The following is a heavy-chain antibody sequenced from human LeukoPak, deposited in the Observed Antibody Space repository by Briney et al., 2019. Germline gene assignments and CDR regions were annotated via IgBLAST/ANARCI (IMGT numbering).Heavy chain of an antibody. D-gene: IGHD6-19*01. V-gene: IGHV1-24*01. CDR3: AGSLAVAESNYYHGFAF. Sequence: ASVKVSCKVSGYTRTKVSIHWVRQAPGQGLEWMGGFDPADGEIIYAQRFQDRVSLTEDTSAHTASMELSSLGSEDTAIYFCAGSLAVAESNYYHGFAFWGQGTTVTVS. CDR2: FDPADGEI. J-gene: IGHJ6*02. CDR1: GYTRTKVS.